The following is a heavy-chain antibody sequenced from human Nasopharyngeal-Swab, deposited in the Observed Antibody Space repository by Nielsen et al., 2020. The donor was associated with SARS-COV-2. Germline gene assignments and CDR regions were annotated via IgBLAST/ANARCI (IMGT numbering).Heavy chain of an antibody. D-gene: IGHD2-2*01. Sequence: GGSLRLSCAASGFTFSSYAMSWVHQAPGKGLEWVSAISGSGGSTYYADSVKGRFTISRDNSKNTLYLQMNSLRAEDTAVYYCAKDAIVVVPAAPMGWFDPWGQGTLVTVSS. V-gene: IGHV3-23*01. CDR3: AKDAIVVVPAAPMGWFDP. CDR1: GFTFSSYA. CDR2: ISGSGGST. J-gene: IGHJ5*02.